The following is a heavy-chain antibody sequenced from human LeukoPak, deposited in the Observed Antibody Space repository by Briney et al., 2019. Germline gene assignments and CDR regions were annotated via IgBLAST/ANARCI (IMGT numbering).Heavy chain of an antibody. CDR1: GFTFTTSA. Sequence: ASVKVSCMASGFTFTTSAVQWVRQARGQRLEWIGRIVVGSGNTDHAQKFQGRLTITRDISTSTAYMELSSLTSDDTAVYYCAAVPNANAWYWDDAFDIWGQGTMVTLSS. CDR2: IVVGSGNT. J-gene: IGHJ3*02. V-gene: IGHV1-58*01. CDR3: AAVPNANAWYWDDAFDI. D-gene: IGHD2-8*02.